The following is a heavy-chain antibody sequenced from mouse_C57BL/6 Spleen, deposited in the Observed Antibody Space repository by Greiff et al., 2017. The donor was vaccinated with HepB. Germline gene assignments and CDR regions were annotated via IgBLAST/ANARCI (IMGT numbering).Heavy chain of an antibody. CDR2: IDPSDSET. V-gene: IGHV1-52*01. CDR1: GYTFTSYW. Sequence: QVQLQQPGAELVRPGSSVKLSCKASGYTFTSYWMHWVKQRPIQGLEWIGNIDPSDSETHYNQKFKDKATLTVDKSSSTAYMPLSSLTSEDSAVYYCARGTTTYFDYWGQGTTLTVSS. J-gene: IGHJ2*01. D-gene: IGHD6-1*01. CDR3: ARGTTTYFDY.